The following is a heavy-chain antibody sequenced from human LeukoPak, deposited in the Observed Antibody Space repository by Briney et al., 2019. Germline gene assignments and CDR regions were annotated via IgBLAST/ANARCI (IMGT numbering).Heavy chain of an antibody. V-gene: IGHV1-18*04. Sequence: ASVKVSCKASGYTFTSHGISWVRQAPGQGLEWMGWVSTYNGNTNYVPKYQGRVTMTTDTSTSTAYMELRSLRSDNTAVYYCARDVDTATDQINDYWGQGTLVTVSS. D-gene: IGHD5-18*01. CDR2: VSTYNGNT. CDR3: ARDVDTATDQINDY. CDR1: GYTFTSHG. J-gene: IGHJ4*02.